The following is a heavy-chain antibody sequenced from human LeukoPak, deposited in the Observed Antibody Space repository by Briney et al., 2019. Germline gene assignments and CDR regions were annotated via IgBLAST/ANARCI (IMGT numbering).Heavy chain of an antibody. D-gene: IGHD4-23*01. CDR1: GFTFNNYG. CDR2: IRYDGSNK. Sequence: PGGSLRLSCAASGFTFNNYGMHWVRQAPGKGLEWVAFIRYDGSNKYYSDSVKGRFTISRDNSKNTLYLQMNSLRAEDTAVYYCAKDRTLRWEQFDYWGQGTLVTVSS. V-gene: IGHV3-30*02. CDR3: AKDRTLRWEQFDY. J-gene: IGHJ4*02.